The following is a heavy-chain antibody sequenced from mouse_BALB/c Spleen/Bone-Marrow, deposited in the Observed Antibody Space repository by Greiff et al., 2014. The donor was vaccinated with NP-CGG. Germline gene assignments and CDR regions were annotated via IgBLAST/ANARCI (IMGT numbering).Heavy chain of an antibody. CDR1: GDSITSGY. V-gene: IGHV3-8*02. Sequence: ESGPSLVKPSQTLSLTCSVTGDSITSGYWNWIRKLPGNKLEFMGYISYSDNTYFNPSLKSRISITRDTSKNQYYLQLNSVTAEDTATYYCARLGGYYAWFAYWGQGTLVTVSA. CDR2: ISYSDNT. D-gene: IGHD2-3*01. J-gene: IGHJ3*01. CDR3: ARLGGYYAWFAY.